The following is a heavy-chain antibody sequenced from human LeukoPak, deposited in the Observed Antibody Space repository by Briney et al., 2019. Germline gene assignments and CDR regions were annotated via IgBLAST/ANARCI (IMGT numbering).Heavy chain of an antibody. Sequence: GRSLRLSCAASGFTFDDYAMHWVRQAPGKGLEWVSGISWNSGSIGYADSVKGRFTISRDNAKNSLYLQMNSLRAEDTALYYCARGDGYNSHWGQGTLVTVSS. D-gene: IGHD5-24*01. J-gene: IGHJ4*02. V-gene: IGHV3-9*01. CDR3: ARGDGYNSH. CDR2: ISWNSGSI. CDR1: GFTFDDYA.